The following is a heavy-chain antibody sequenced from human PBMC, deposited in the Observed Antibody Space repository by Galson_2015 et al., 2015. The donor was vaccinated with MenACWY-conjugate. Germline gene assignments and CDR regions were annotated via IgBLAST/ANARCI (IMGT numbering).Heavy chain of an antibody. CDR2: ISSSSSYI. D-gene: IGHD3-10*01. CDR3: ARDDEAFVRGVITRSWFDP. CDR1: GFTFSNYA. V-gene: IGHV3-21*01. J-gene: IGHJ5*02. Sequence: SLRLACAVSGFTFSNYAMHWVRQAPGKGLEWVSSISSSSSYIYYADSVKGRFTISRDNAKNSLYLQMNSLRAEDTAEYYCARDDEAFVRGVITRSWFDPWGQGTLVTVSS.